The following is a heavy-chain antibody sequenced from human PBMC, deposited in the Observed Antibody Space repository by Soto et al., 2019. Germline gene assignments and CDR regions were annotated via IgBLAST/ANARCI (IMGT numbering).Heavy chain of an antibody. Sequence: EVQLVESGGGLVQPGGSLRLSCAASGFTFSSYSMNWVRQAPGKGLEWVSYISSSSSTIYCADSVKGRFTISRDNAKNSLYLQMNSLRAEDTAVYYCARDEAYYDFWSGYSPFDYWGQGTLVTVSS. D-gene: IGHD3-3*01. CDR2: ISSSSSTI. CDR1: GFTFSSYS. CDR3: ARDEAYYDFWSGYSPFDY. V-gene: IGHV3-48*01. J-gene: IGHJ4*02.